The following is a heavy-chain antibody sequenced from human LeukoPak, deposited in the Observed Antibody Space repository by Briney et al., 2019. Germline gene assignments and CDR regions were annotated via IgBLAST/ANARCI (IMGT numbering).Heavy chain of an antibody. CDR2: IYSGGTT. CDR3: AREFLFRDGYNHRFDY. CDR1: GFTVSSNY. J-gene: IGHJ4*02. Sequence: GGSLRLSCAASGFTVSSNYMSWVRQAPGMRLEWVSVIYSGGTTYYADSVKGRFTISRDTSRNTLYLQMNSLRAEDTAVYYCAREFLFRDGYNHRFDYWGQGALVTVSS. D-gene: IGHD5-24*01. V-gene: IGHV3-53*01.